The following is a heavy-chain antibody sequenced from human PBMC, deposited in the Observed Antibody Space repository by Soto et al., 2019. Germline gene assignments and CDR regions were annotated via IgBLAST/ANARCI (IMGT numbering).Heavy chain of an antibody. CDR1: GGSISSSSYY. J-gene: IGHJ4*02. D-gene: IGHD1-26*01. Sequence: KPSETLSLTCTVSGGSISSSSYYWGWIRQPPGKGLEWIGSIYYSGSTYYNPSLKSRVTISVDTSKNQFSLKLSSVTAADTAVYYCASRTWGVGGYSDYWGQGTLVTVSS. CDR3: ASRTWGVGGYSDY. CDR2: IYYSGST. V-gene: IGHV4-39*01.